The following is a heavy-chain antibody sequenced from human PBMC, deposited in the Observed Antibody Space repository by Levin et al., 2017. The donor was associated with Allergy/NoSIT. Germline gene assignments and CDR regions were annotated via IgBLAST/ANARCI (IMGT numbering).Heavy chain of an antibody. CDR2: SYYSGST. V-gene: IGHV4-59*01. Sequence: SETLSLTCTVSGGSISSYYWSWTRQPPGKGLEWIGYSYYSGSTNYNPSLKSRVTISVDTPKNQFSLKLSSVTAADTAVYYCARGLGYSGYEKDHDYYMDGWGKGTTVTVSS. J-gene: IGHJ6*03. CDR3: ARGLGYSGYEKDHDYYMDG. D-gene: IGHD5-12*01. CDR1: GGSISSYY.